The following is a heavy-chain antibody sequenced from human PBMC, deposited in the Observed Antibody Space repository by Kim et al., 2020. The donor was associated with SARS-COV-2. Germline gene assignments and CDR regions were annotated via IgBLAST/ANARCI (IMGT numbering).Heavy chain of an antibody. CDR1: GFTFSSYE. J-gene: IGHJ4*02. D-gene: IGHD6-13*01. CDR3: ARDVTSAAVGF. V-gene: IGHV3-48*03. Sequence: GGSLRLSCAASGFTFSSYEMNWVRQAPGKGLEWVSYINSRGATIYYADSVKGRFTISRDNAKNLLYLQMNSLRAEDTAVYFCARDVTSAAVGFWGQGTLVAVSS. CDR2: INSRGATI.